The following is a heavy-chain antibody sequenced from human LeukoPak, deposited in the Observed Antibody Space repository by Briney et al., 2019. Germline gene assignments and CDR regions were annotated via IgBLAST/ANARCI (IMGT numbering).Heavy chain of an antibody. Sequence: GGSLRLSCAASGFTFSDYSMNWVRQAPGKGLEWVSSISSSSSYIYYADSVKGRFTISRDNAKNSLYLQMNSLRAEDTAVYYCAGLIVGATGYIRDFDYWGQGTLVTVSS. CDR2: ISSSSSYI. D-gene: IGHD1-26*01. CDR1: GFTFSDYS. J-gene: IGHJ4*02. CDR3: AGLIVGATGYIRDFDY. V-gene: IGHV3-21*01.